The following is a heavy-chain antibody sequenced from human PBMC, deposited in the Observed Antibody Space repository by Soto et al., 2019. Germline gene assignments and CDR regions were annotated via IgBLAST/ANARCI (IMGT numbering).Heavy chain of an antibody. CDR1: GFTFSSAG. Sequence: QVQLVESGGGVVQPGRYLRLSCGASGFTFSSAGMHWVRQAPGKGLEWVEVIWYDGSYEFYADSVKGRFTISRDNSKNTVYLQMNSLRAEDTALFYCARGSGHNYYYMDVWGKGTTVTVSS. J-gene: IGHJ6*03. D-gene: IGHD3-16*01. V-gene: IGHV3-33*01. CDR3: ARGSGHNYYYMDV. CDR2: IWYDGSYE.